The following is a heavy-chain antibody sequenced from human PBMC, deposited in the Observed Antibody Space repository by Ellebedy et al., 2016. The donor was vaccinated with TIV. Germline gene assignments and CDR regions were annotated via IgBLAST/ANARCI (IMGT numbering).Heavy chain of an antibody. CDR2: INQDGSEK. J-gene: IGHJ6*02. D-gene: IGHD1-26*01. CDR1: GFTFSSYD. CDR3: ASALIVGATGRDMDV. Sequence: GESLKISCAASGFTFSSYDMHWVRQAPGKGLDWVASINQDGSEKYYVDSVKGRFTISRDNAKNSLYLQMNSLRAEDTAVYYCASALIVGATGRDMDVWGQGTTVTVSS. V-gene: IGHV3-7*01.